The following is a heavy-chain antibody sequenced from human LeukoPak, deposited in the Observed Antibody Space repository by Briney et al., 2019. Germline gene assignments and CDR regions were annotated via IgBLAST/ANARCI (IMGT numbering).Heavy chain of an antibody. J-gene: IGHJ4*02. CDR2: INPNSGGT. Sequence: APVKVSCKASGYTFTGYYMHWVRQAPGQGLEWMGWINPNSGGTNYAQKFQGWVTMTRDTSISTAYMELSSLRSEDTAVYYCARRRYGSGSYPDYWGQGTLVTVSS. CDR1: GYTFTGYY. V-gene: IGHV1-2*04. D-gene: IGHD3-10*01. CDR3: ARRRYGSGSYPDY.